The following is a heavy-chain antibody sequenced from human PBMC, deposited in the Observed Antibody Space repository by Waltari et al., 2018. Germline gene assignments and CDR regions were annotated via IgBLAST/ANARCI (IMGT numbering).Heavy chain of an antibody. CDR3: ARAWRRSSRSYQPGSF. CDR1: GYTFTTYP. Sequence: QVQLVQSGAEVKKPGASVKVSCRASGYTFTTYPRRWFRPAPGQGIEWMGWISGYNGNTKHALKVQDSVTMTTDTATGTAYLDLRSLRSDDTAVYYCARAWRRSSRSYQPGSFWGQGTLVTVSS. D-gene: IGHD6-13*01. V-gene: IGHV1-18*01. CDR2: ISGYNGNT. J-gene: IGHJ4*02.